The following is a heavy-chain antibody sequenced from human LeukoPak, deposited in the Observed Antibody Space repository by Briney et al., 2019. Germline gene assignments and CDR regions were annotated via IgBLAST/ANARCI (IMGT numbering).Heavy chain of an antibody. CDR3: AKGPYSFDSTVTY. CDR1: GFTFDDYA. V-gene: IGHV3-9*01. J-gene: IGHJ4*02. CDR2: ISWNSGSI. D-gene: IGHD3-22*01. Sequence: GGSLRLSCAASGFTFDDYAMHWVRQAPGKGLEWVSGISWNSGSIGYADSVKGRFTISRDNAKNSLYLQMNSLRAEDTAVYYCAKGPYSFDSTVTYWGQGTLVTVSS.